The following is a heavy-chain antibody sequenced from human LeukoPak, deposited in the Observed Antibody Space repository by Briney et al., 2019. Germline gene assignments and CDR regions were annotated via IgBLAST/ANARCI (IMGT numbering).Heavy chain of an antibody. CDR2: IRYDGSNK. D-gene: IGHD3-3*01. J-gene: IGHJ4*02. V-gene: IGHV3-30*02. Sequence: GGSLRLSCAASGFTFSSYGMHWVRQAPGKGLEWVAFIRYDGSNKYYADSVKGRFTISRDNSKNTLYLQMNSLRAEDTAVYYCARGTIRFLEWLTINMGFDYWGQGTLVTVSS. CDR3: ARGTIRFLEWLTINMGFDY. CDR1: GFTFSSYG.